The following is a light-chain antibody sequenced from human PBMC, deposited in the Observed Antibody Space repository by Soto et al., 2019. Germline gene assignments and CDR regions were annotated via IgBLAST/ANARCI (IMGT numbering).Light chain of an antibody. V-gene: IGKV1-33*01. J-gene: IGKJ5*01. CDR2: DAS. CDR3: QQYDNPPIT. CDR1: QDISNY. Sequence: DNQMTQSPSSLSASVGDRVTITCQASQDISNYLNWYQQKPGKAPKLLIYDASNLETGVPSRFSGSGSGTDFTFTISSLQPEDIATYYCQQYDNPPITFGQGTRLEIK.